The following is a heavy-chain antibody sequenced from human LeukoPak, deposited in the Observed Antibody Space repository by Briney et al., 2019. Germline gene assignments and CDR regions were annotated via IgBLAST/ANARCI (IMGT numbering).Heavy chain of an antibody. CDR1: GGTFSSYA. V-gene: IGHV1-69*01. CDR2: IIPIFGTA. D-gene: IGHD5-18*01. CDR3: ARGYSYGPRFDP. Sequence: SVKVSCKASGGTFSSYAISWVRQAPGQGLEWMGGIIPIFGTANCAQKFQGRVTITADESTSTAYMELSSLRSEDTAVYYCARGYSYGPRFDPWGQGTLVTVSS. J-gene: IGHJ5*02.